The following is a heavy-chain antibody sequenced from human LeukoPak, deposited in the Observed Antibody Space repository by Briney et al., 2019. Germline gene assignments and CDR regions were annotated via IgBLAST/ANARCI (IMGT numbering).Heavy chain of an antibody. J-gene: IGHJ4*02. V-gene: IGHV3-23*01. CDR2: ISGSGGST. Sequence: GRSLRLSCAASGFTFSSYAMSWVRQAPGKGLEWVSGISGSGGSTYYADSVKGRFTISRDNSKNTLYLQMNSLRAEDTAVYYCATTMIWGVITDYWGQGTLVTVSS. CDR1: GFTFSSYA. D-gene: IGHD3-10*01. CDR3: ATTMIWGVITDY.